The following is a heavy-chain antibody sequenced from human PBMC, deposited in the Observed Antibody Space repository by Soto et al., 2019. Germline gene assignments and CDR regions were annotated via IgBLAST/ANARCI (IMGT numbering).Heavy chain of an antibody. J-gene: IGHJ4*02. Sequence: QLQLQESGPGLVKPSETLSLTCTVSGGSISSSSYYWGWIRQPPGKGLEWIGSIYYSGSTYYNPSLKSRVTISVDTSKNQFSLKLSSVTAADTAVYYCARHRALYGSGSYARTWGVTYYFDYWGQGTLVTVSS. CDR2: IYYSGST. CDR3: ARHRALYGSGSYARTWGVTYYFDY. CDR1: GGSISSSSYY. V-gene: IGHV4-39*01. D-gene: IGHD3-10*01.